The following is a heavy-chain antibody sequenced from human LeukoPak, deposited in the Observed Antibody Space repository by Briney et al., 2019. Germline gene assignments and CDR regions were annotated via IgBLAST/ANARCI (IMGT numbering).Heavy chain of an antibody. CDR1: GYTFTGYY. D-gene: IGHD3-9*01. CDR3: ARSYDSLTGYYLEY. Sequence: ASVKVSCKATGYTFTGYYMHWLRQAPGQGLEWMGWINPNSGGTNYAQKFQGRVTMTRDTSISTAYMELSRLRSDDTAVYYCARSYDSLTGYYLEYWGQGTLVTVSS. J-gene: IGHJ4*02. V-gene: IGHV1-2*02. CDR2: INPNSGGT.